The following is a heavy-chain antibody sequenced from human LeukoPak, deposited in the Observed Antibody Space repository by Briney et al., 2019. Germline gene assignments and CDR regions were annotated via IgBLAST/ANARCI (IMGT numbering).Heavy chain of an antibody. D-gene: IGHD3-9*01. CDR1: GFTFSSFW. V-gene: IGHV3-7*04. Sequence: GGSLRLSCAASGFTFSSFWMSWVRRAPGKGLEWVANIKQDGSEKYYVDSVKGRFTISRDNAKNSLYLQMNSLRAEDTAVYYCARDTIYYDILTGTGGYFDYWGQGTLVTVSS. J-gene: IGHJ4*02. CDR3: ARDTIYYDILTGTGGYFDY. CDR2: IKQDGSEK.